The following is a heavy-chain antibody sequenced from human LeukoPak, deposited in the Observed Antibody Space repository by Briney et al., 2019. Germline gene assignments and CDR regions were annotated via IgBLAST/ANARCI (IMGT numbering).Heavy chain of an antibody. CDR1: GFTFSSYA. Sequence: GGSLRLSCAASGFTFSSYAMSWVRQAPGKGLECISIIRRKAFGGTIEYAASVKGRLTISRDDSKSTAYLQMNSLKTEDTAVYYCARGPTLTRGGFDYWGQGTLVTVSS. J-gene: IGHJ4*02. D-gene: IGHD2-21*02. CDR2: IRRKAFGGTI. V-gene: IGHV3-49*04. CDR3: ARGPTLTRGGFDY.